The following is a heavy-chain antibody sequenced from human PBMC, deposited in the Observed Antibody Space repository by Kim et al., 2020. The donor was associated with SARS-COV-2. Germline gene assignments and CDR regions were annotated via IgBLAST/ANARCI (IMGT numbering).Heavy chain of an antibody. CDR1: GGTFSSYA. Sequence: SVKVSCKASGGTFSSYAISWVRQAPGQGLEWMGGIIPIFGTANYAQKFQGRVTITADESTSTAYMELSSLRSEDTAVYYCASNGIVGATRGWFDPWGQGTLVTVSS. V-gene: IGHV1-69*13. D-gene: IGHD1-26*01. J-gene: IGHJ5*02. CDR2: IIPIFGTA. CDR3: ASNGIVGATRGWFDP.